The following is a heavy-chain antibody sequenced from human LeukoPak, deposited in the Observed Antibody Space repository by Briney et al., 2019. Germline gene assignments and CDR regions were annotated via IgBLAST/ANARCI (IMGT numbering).Heavy chain of an antibody. V-gene: IGHV4-34*01. CDR1: GESFDGYY. D-gene: IGHD3-22*01. CDR2: INHVGIT. CDR3: ARDHGYYDSYGYRNYFDY. Sequence: NPSETLSLTCAVYGESFDGYYWSWIRQSPGKGLEWIGHINHVGITNHNPSLKSRVTISVDTSKNQFTLKVRSVTAADTGVYFCARDHGYYDSYGYRNYFDYRGQGILVTVSS. J-gene: IGHJ4*02.